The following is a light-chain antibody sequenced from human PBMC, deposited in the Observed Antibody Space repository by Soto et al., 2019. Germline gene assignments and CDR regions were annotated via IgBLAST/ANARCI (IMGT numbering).Light chain of an antibody. CDR1: QSISSY. V-gene: IGKV1-5*01. CDR3: QQYNSYSVT. Sequence: DIQMTQSPSTLSASVGDRVTITCRASQSISSYLAWYQQKPGQGPRLLMYDTSTRATGIPARFSGSGSGTEFTLTISSLQPDDFATYYCQQYNSYSVTFGGGTKVDIK. CDR2: DTS. J-gene: IGKJ4*01.